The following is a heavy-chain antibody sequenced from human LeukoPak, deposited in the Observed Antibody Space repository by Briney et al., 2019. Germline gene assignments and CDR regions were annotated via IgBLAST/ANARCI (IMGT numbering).Heavy chain of an antibody. J-gene: IGHJ4*02. D-gene: IGHD3-10*01. CDR3: AKGAHYSGSGNYRRGHYFDY. CDR1: GFSFRTYG. V-gene: IGHV3-30*02. Sequence: PGGSLRLSCAASGFSFRTYGTHWVRQAPGKGLDWVAFIQYDGSNKYYSDSVKGRFTISRDNSKNTLYLQMNSLRAEDTAVYYCAKGAHYSGSGNYRRGHYFDYWGQGTLVTVSS. CDR2: IQYDGSNK.